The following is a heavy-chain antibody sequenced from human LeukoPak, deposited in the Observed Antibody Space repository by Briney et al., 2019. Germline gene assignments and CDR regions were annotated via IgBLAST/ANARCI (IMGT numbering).Heavy chain of an antibody. CDR3: ARDLNDFRSGYQEFGYFDL. Sequence: GASVTVSCKASGYTFTGYYMHWVRQAPGQGLEWMGRINPNSGGTNYAQKFQGRVTMTRDTSISTAYMELSRLRSDDTAVYYCARDLNDFRSGYQEFGYFDLWGRGTLVTVSS. V-gene: IGHV1-2*06. CDR1: GYTFTGYY. CDR2: INPNSGGT. J-gene: IGHJ2*01. D-gene: IGHD3-3*01.